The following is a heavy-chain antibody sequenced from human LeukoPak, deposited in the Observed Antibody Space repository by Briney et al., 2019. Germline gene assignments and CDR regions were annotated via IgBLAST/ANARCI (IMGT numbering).Heavy chain of an antibody. CDR1: GSTFSSYW. Sequence: GGSQRLSCAASGSTFSSYWMHWVRQAPGKGLVWVSRINSDGSSTTYADSVKGRFTISRDNAKNTLYLQMNSLRAEDTAVYYCARDQKGYGYDYYYYYMDVWGEGTTVTVSS. CDR2: INSDGSST. J-gene: IGHJ6*03. CDR3: ARDQKGYGYDYYYYYMDV. D-gene: IGHD5-18*01. V-gene: IGHV3-74*01.